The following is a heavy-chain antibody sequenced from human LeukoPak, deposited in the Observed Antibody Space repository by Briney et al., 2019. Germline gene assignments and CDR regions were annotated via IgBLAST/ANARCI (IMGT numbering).Heavy chain of an antibody. CDR3: ASFPSLPSY. CDR1: GYTFTSYY. Sequence: EASVKVSCKASGYTFTSYYMHWVRQAPGQGLEWMGIINPSGGSTSYAQKFQGRVTMTRNTSISTAYMELSSLRSEDTAVYYCASFPSLPSYWGQGTLVTVSS. V-gene: IGHV1-46*01. D-gene: IGHD2-2*01. J-gene: IGHJ4*02. CDR2: INPSGGST.